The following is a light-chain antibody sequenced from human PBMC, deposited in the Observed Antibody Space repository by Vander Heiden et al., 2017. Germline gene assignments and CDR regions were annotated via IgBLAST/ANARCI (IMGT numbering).Light chain of an antibody. V-gene: IGLV2-8*01. Sequence: QSALTQPPSASVSPGQSVTISCTGTNTDVGGYNYVSWYQQSPGKAPKLIIYEVTKRPSGVPDRFSASKSGNTASLTVSGLQAEDEADYYCSSYGGRNNYVFGSGTKITVL. CDR3: SSYGGRNNYV. J-gene: IGLJ1*01. CDR2: EVT. CDR1: NTDVGGYNY.